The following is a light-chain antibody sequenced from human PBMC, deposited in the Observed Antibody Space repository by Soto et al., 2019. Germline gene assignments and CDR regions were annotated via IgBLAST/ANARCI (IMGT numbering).Light chain of an antibody. CDR2: LGF. CDR3: MQRIEFPWT. V-gene: IGKV2-28*01. CDR1: QRLLHSNGNIF. J-gene: IGKJ1*01. Sequence: EIVMTQSPPSLTVTPGEPASISCSSSQRLLHSNGNIFLDWYLQKPGQSPQLLIYLGFNRASGVPDRVSGSGAGTDFTLKISRVEAEDVGVYYCMQRIEFPWTFGQGTKVEMK.